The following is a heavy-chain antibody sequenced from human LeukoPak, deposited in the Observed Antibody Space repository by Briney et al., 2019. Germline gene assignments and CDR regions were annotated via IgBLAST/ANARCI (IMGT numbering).Heavy chain of an antibody. CDR1: GFTVSRNY. J-gene: IGHJ5*02. CDR2: INHSGST. D-gene: IGHD6-6*01. Sequence: GSLRLSCAASGFTVSRNYMSWIRQPPGKGLEWIGEINHSGSTNYKPSLKSRVTISVDTSKNHFSLNLSSVTAADTAVYYCARVRVAARPFNWFDPWGQGALVTVSS. V-gene: IGHV4-34*01. CDR3: ARVRVAARPFNWFDP.